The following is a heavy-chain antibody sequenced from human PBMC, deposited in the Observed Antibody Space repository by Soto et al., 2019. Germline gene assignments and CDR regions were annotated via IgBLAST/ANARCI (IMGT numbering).Heavy chain of an antibody. CDR1: GFTFSSYA. J-gene: IGHJ4*02. Sequence: QVQLVESGGGVVQPGRSLRLSCAASGFTFSSYAMHWVRQAPGKGLEWVAVISYDGSNKYYADSVKGRFTISRDNSKNTLYLQMNSLRAEDTAVYYCARAYGSGSYYPPFPFDYWGQGTLVTVSS. D-gene: IGHD3-10*01. CDR2: ISYDGSNK. V-gene: IGHV3-30-3*01. CDR3: ARAYGSGSYYPPFPFDY.